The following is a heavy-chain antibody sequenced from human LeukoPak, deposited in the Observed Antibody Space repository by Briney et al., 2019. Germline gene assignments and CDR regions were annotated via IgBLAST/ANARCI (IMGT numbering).Heavy chain of an antibody. CDR1: GGTFSSYA. J-gene: IGHJ4*02. V-gene: IGHV1-69*06. Sequence: SVKVSCKASGGTFSSYAISWVGQAPGQGLEWMGGIIPIFGTANYAQKLQGRVTITADKSTSTAYMELSSLRSKDTAVYYCARGGYCSCTSCYPYFDYWGQGTLVTVSS. CDR2: IIPIFGTA. CDR3: ARGGYCSCTSCYPYFDY. D-gene: IGHD2-2*01.